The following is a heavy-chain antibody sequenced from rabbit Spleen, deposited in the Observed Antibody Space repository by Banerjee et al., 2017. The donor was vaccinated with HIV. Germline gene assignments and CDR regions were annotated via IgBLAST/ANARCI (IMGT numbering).Heavy chain of an antibody. D-gene: IGHD1-1*01. CDR3: AREDVGGSVSL. J-gene: IGHJ3*01. CDR2: IDPVFGIT. Sequence: QSLEESGGDLVKPGASLTLTCIASGVSFSGDSYMCWVRQAPGRGLEWIGYIDPVFGITYYANWVNGRFSISRENAQNTVYLQMTSLTAADMATYFCAREDVGGSVSLRGQGTLVTVS. V-gene: IGHV1S40*01. CDR1: GVSFSGDSY.